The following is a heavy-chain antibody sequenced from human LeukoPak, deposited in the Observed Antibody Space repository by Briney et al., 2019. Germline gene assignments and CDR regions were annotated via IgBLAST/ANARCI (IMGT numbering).Heavy chain of an antibody. D-gene: IGHD3-16*01. CDR3: AKASWVSSADAVL. CDR2: LRGNGDT. J-gene: IGHJ4*02. CDR1: GFTFSSYA. V-gene: IGHV3-23*01. Sequence: GGSLRLSCAASGFTFSSYAMSWVREAPARGLEWVSSLRGNGDTFYADSVKGRFTLSRDDSRNTVYPQLNKLRVEDTAVYYCAKASWVSSADAVLWGQGTVVTVSS.